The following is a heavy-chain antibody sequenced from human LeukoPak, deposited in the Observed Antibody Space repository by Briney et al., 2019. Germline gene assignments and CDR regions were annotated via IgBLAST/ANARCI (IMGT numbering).Heavy chain of an antibody. CDR3: ARDETGYHYFDY. Sequence: GGSLRLSCAASGFTFSNYSVNWVRQAPGKGLEWVSSITNNSSYLYYADSVRGRFIISRDNAKNSLYLQVNSLRAEDTAVYYCARDETGYHYFDYWGQGTLVTVSS. CDR1: GFTFSNYS. V-gene: IGHV3-21*01. D-gene: IGHD3-9*01. J-gene: IGHJ4*02. CDR2: ITNNSSYL.